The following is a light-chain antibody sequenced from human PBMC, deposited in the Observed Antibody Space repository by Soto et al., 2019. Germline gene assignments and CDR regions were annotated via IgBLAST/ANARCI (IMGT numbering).Light chain of an antibody. V-gene: IGKV3-15*01. Sequence: SCRASQSVSSSLAWYQQKPGQAPRLLIYGASTRATGIPARFSGSGSGTEFTLTISSLQSEDSAVYFCQQYSNWPKTFGQGTRWIS. CDR2: GAS. CDR3: QQYSNWPKT. CDR1: QSVSSS. J-gene: IGKJ1*01.